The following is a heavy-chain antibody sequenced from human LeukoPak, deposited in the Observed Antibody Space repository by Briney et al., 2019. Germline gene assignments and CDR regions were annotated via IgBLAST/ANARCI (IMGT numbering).Heavy chain of an antibody. D-gene: IGHD3-22*01. J-gene: IGHJ4*02. V-gene: IGHV4-61*02. CDR3: ARHVWDYYDSSGYSPFDY. CDR2: IYTSGST. Sequence: PSETLSLTCTVSGGSISSGSYYWSWIRQPAGKGLEWIGRIYTSGSTNYNPSLKSRVTISVDTSKNQFSLKLSSVTAADTAVYYCARHVWDYYDSSGYSPFDYWGQATLVTVSS. CDR1: GGSISSGSYY.